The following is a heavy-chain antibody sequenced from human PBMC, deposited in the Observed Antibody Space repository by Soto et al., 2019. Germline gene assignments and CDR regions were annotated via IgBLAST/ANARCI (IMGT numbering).Heavy chain of an antibody. J-gene: IGHJ4*02. CDR1: GFTFSNAL. Sequence: EVQLVESGGGLVKPGGSLRLSCAASGFTFSNALMTWVRQAPGKGLEWVGRVKSKRDGGTTDYAAPVKGRFTISRDDSENTLYLQMNSLKAEDTVMYYCTTGSTGRDYGGQGTLVTVSS. D-gene: IGHD3-10*01. V-gene: IGHV3-15*01. CDR3: TTGSTGRDY. CDR2: VKSKRDGGTT.